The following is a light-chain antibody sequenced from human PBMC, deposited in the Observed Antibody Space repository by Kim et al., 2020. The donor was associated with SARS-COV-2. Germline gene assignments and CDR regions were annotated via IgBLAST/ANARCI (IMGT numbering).Light chain of an antibody. J-gene: IGLJ2*01. V-gene: IGLV1-40*01. CDR1: SSNSGAGYE. Sequence: VTICCTGSSSNSGAGYEVHWHQHLPATAPKLLIYGNSNRPSGVPDRFSGSKSGTSASLAITGLQAEDEADYYCQSYDSSLSGVVFGGGTQLT. CDR3: QSYDSSLSGVV. CDR2: GNS.